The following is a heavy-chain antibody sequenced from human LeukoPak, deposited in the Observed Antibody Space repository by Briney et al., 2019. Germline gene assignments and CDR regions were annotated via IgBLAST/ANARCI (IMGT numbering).Heavy chain of an antibody. D-gene: IGHD1-1*01. V-gene: IGHV3-21*01. CDR1: GFTFSNNY. J-gene: IGHJ4*02. CDR2: INSGSSNL. CDR3: ARGQDWNHSFGDY. Sequence: GGSLRLSCAASGFTFSNNYMNWVRQAPGKGLEWVSSINSGSSNLYYAYSVKGRITISTDNAKNSLYLQMNSLRADDAAVYYCARGQDWNHSFGDYWGQRTLVTVSS.